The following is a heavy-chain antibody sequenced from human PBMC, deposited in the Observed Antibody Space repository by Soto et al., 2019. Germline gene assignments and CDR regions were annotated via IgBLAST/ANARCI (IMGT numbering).Heavy chain of an antibody. CDR3: AKGGAIVAAGTRVYLYNSMDV. D-gene: IGHD1-26*01. V-gene: IGHV1-2*02. CDR1: GYTFTGYY. Sequence: ASVKVSCKASGYTFTGYYVHWVRQAPGQGLEWMGWINPNSGDTYLAQRFQGRVTMNRDTSIGTAYMELRGRTSDDTADYYCAKGGAIVAAGTRVYLYNSMDVWGQGTTVTVSS. CDR2: INPNSGDT. J-gene: IGHJ6*02.